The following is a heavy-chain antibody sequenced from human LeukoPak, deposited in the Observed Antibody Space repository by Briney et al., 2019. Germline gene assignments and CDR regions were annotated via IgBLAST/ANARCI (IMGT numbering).Heavy chain of an antibody. Sequence: GGSLRLSCAASGFTFSSYAMSWVRQAPGKGLEWVSAISGSGDYTYYADSVKGRFTISRDNSKNTVYLQMNSLRAEDTAVYYCAKDQYDSSSWTGGFDYWGQGTLVTVSS. CDR1: GFTFSSYA. D-gene: IGHD6-13*01. CDR3: AKDQYDSSSWTGGFDY. V-gene: IGHV3-23*01. CDR2: ISGSGDYT. J-gene: IGHJ4*02.